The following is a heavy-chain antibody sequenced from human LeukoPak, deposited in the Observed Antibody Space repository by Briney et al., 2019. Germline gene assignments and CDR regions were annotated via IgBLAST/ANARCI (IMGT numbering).Heavy chain of an antibody. J-gene: IGHJ6*02. CDR1: GFTFSSYA. CDR2: ISGSGGST. V-gene: IGHV3-23*01. Sequence: GGSLRLSCAASGFTFSSYAMSWVRQAPGKGLEWVSAISGSGGSTYYADSVKGRFTISRDNSKNTLYLQMNSLRAEDTAVYYCARVGQGYYYYGMDVWGQGTTVIVSS. CDR3: ARVGQGYYYYGMDV.